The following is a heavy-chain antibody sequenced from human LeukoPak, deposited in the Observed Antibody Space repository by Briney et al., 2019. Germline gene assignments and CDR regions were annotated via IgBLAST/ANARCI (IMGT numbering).Heavy chain of an antibody. Sequence: GASVKVSCKASGGTFSSYAISWVRQAPGQGLEWMGRIIPIFGTANYAQKFQGRVTITTDESTSTAYMELSSLRSEDTAVYYCARNDYADLTASDYWGQGTLATVSS. D-gene: IGHD4-17*01. CDR1: GGTFSSYA. J-gene: IGHJ4*02. CDR3: ARNDYADLTASDY. V-gene: IGHV1-69*05. CDR2: IIPIFGTA.